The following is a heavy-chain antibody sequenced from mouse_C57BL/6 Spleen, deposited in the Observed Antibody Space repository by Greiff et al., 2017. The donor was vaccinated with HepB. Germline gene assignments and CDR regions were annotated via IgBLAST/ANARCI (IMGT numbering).Heavy chain of an antibody. Sequence: EVQLVESGGGLVKPGGSLKLSCAASGFTFSSYAMSWVRQTPEKRLEWVATISDGGSYTNYPDNVKGRFTISRDNAKNNLYLQMSHLKSEDTAMYYCARDRHITTVVATPRYFDVWGTGTTVTVSS. V-gene: IGHV5-4*01. CDR2: ISDGGSYT. CDR3: ARDRHITTVVATPRYFDV. CDR1: GFTFSSYA. D-gene: IGHD1-1*01. J-gene: IGHJ1*03.